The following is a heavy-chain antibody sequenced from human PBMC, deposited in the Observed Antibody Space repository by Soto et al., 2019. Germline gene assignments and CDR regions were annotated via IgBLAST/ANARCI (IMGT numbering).Heavy chain of an antibody. Sequence: EVQLVESGGGLVKPGGSLRVSCAASGFTFSDYSMNWVRQAPGKGLEWVSSITRSSDYIFYADSVKGRFTISRDNAKNSRYLQMNSLRVEDTAMYYCAREGGSYYWFDSWGQGTLVTVSS. J-gene: IGHJ5*01. CDR3: AREGGSYYWFDS. D-gene: IGHD1-26*01. CDR2: ITRSSDYI. CDR1: GFTFSDYS. V-gene: IGHV3-21*01.